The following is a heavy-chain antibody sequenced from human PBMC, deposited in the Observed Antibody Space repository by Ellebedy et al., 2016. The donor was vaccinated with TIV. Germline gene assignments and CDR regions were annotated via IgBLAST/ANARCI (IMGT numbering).Heavy chain of an antibody. CDR1: GYTFTGYY. Sequence: ASVKVTCXASGYTFTGYYMHWVRQAPGQGLEWMGWINPNSGGTYYTQKFQGRVTMTRDTSISTAYMELSRLRSDDTAVYYCARPRRDYVAFDIWGQGTMVTVSS. CDR2: INPNSGGT. D-gene: IGHD4-17*01. V-gene: IGHV1-2*02. CDR3: ARPRRDYVAFDI. J-gene: IGHJ3*02.